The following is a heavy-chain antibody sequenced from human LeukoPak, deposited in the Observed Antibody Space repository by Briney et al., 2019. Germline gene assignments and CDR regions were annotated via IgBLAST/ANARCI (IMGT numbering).Heavy chain of an antibody. V-gene: IGHV1-69*05. D-gene: IGHD6-6*01. CDR3: ASPPHRGSSEMPGYFDY. CDR1: GGTFSSYA. J-gene: IGHJ4*02. Sequence: ASVKVSCKASGGTFSSYAISWVRQAPGQGLEWMGGIIPIFGTANYAQKFQGRVTITTDESTSTAYMELSSLRSEDTAVYYCASPPHRGSSEMPGYFDYWGQGTLVTVSS. CDR2: IIPIFGTA.